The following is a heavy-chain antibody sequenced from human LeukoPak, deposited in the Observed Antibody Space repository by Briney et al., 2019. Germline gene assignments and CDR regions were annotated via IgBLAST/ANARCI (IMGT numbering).Heavy chain of an antibody. V-gene: IGHV4-4*09. D-gene: IGHD3-3*01. CDR1: GGSISSYY. Sequence: SETLSLTCTVSGGSISSYYWSWIRQPPGKGLEWIGYIYTSGSTNYNPSLKSRVTISVDTSKNQFSLKLSFVTAADTAVYNCARQASDFWSGLMGFDPWGQGTLVTVSS. CDR2: IYTSGST. CDR3: ARQASDFWSGLMGFDP. J-gene: IGHJ5*02.